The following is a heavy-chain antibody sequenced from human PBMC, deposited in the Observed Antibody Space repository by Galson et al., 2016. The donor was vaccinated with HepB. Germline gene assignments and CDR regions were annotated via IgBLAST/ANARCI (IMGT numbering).Heavy chain of an antibody. Sequence: SLRLSCAASGFTFSSYGMHWVRQAPGKGLEWVAFTSYDVSDKFYADSVKGRFTISRDNSKNTLFLQMNSLRPEDTAVYYCAKNYDFWSGLINGMDVWGQGTTVTVSS. J-gene: IGHJ6*02. V-gene: IGHV3-30*18. CDR2: TSYDVSDK. CDR1: GFTFSSYG. CDR3: AKNYDFWSGLINGMDV. D-gene: IGHD3-3*01.